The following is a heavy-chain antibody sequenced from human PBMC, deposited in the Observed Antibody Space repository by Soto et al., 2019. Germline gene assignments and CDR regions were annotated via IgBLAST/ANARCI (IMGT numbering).Heavy chain of an antibody. CDR1: GFTFRNVW. CDR3: TTDPVFGY. Sequence: DVQLVESGGALGKPGGSLRLSCAVSGFTFRNVWMSWVRQAPGKGLEWVGRIKSNSDGGTTDYAPPVKGRFIISRDDSKNTLYLQMNRLKSEDTAVYYCTTDPVFGYWGQGTLVSVSS. J-gene: IGHJ4*02. CDR2: IKSNSDGGTT. V-gene: IGHV3-15*02.